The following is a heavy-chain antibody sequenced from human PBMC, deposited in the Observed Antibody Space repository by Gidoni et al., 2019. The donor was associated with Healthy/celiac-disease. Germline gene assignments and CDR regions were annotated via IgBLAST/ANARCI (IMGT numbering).Heavy chain of an antibody. D-gene: IGHD6-13*01. CDR3: TRGAADDY. J-gene: IGHJ4*02. Sequence: VQLVESGGGLVQPGGSLKLSCAASGFTFSGSAMHWFRQASGKGLEWVGRIRSKANSYATAYAASVKGRFTISRDDSKNTAYLQMNSLKTEDTAVYYCTRGAADDYWGQGTLVTVSS. V-gene: IGHV3-73*01. CDR2: IRSKANSYAT. CDR1: GFTFSGSA.